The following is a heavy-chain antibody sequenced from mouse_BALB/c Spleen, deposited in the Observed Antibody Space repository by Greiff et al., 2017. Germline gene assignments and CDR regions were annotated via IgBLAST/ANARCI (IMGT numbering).Heavy chain of an antibody. CDR2: ISYSGST. CDR3: ARSVPMIRFAY. D-gene: IGHD2-4*01. CDR1: GYSITSDYA. J-gene: IGHJ3*01. Sequence: EVQLQQSGPGLVKPSQSLSLTCTVTGYSITSDYAWNWIRQFPGNKLEWMGYISYSGSTSYNPSLKSRISITRDTSKNQFFLQLNSVTTEDTATYYCARSVPMIRFAYWGQGTLVTVSA. V-gene: IGHV3-2*02.